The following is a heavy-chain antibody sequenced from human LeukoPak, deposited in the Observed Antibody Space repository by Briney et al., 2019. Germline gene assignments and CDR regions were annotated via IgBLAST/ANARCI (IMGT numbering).Heavy chain of an antibody. Sequence: SETLSLTCTVSGGSISSYYWSWIRQPPGKGLEWIGYIYYSGSTNYNPSLKSRVTISVDTSKNQFSLKLSSVTAADTAIYYCAKSLGYCSGGSCSWSLYYYMDVWGKGTTVTVSS. CDR1: GGSISSYY. CDR3: AKSLGYCSGGSCSWSLYYYMDV. CDR2: IYYSGST. J-gene: IGHJ6*03. D-gene: IGHD2-15*01. V-gene: IGHV4-59*12.